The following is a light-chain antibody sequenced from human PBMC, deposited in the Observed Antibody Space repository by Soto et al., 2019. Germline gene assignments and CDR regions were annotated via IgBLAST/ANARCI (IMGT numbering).Light chain of an antibody. CDR2: DAS. Sequence: EIVLTQSPAPLSLSPGERATLSCRASQSVSSYLAWYQQKPGQAPRLLIYDASNMATGIPARFSGSGSGTDFTLTISSLEPEDFAVYYCLQRSNWPRTFGQGTKLEIK. CDR3: LQRSNWPRT. J-gene: IGKJ2*01. V-gene: IGKV3-11*01. CDR1: QSVSSY.